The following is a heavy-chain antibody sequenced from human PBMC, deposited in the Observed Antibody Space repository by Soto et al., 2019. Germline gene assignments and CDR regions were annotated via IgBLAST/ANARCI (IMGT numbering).Heavy chain of an antibody. Sequence: QVQLVQSGAEVKKPGASVKVSCKASGYTFTSYDINWVRQATGQGLEWMGWMNPNSGNTGYAQKFQAXXPXTXTTSIRTAYMELSSLRSEDTAVYYCARGTPYWYFDLWGRGTLVTVSS. J-gene: IGHJ2*01. CDR3: ARGTPYWYFDL. CDR1: GYTFTSYD. V-gene: IGHV1-8*01. CDR2: MNPNSGNT.